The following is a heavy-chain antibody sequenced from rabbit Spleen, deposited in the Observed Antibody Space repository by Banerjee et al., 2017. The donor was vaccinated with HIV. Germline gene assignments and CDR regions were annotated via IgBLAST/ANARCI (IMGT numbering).Heavy chain of an antibody. CDR1: GFSFSDRDV. CDR2: VNTATGKP. CDR3: ARDLAGAIGWNFYL. J-gene: IGHJ4*01. V-gene: IGHV1S45*01. Sequence: QEQLMESGGGLVKPEGSLTLTCKASGFSFSDRDVMCWVRQAPGKGLEWIACVNTATGKPVYATWAKGRFTISTTSSTTVTLQMTSLTAADTATYFCARDLAGAIGWNFYLWGPGTLVTVS. D-gene: IGHD4-1*01.